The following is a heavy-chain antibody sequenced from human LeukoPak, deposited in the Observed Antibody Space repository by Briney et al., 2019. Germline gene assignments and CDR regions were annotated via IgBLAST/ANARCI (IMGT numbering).Heavy chain of an antibody. V-gene: IGHV3-7*01. CDR3: VRGCNAGCGY. CDR1: GFTFRSYW. CDR2: IKQDGSEK. Sequence: GGSLRLSCAASGFTFRSYWMSWVRQAPGKGLEWVANIKQDGSEKYYVDSVKGRFTISRDNAKNSLYLQMNSLRAEDTAVYYCVRGCNAGCGYWGQGTLVTVSS. D-gene: IGHD2-21*01. J-gene: IGHJ4*02.